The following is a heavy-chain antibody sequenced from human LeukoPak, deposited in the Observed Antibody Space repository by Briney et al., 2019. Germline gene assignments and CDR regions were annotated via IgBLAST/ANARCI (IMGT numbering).Heavy chain of an antibody. CDR2: INSDGSST. V-gene: IGHV3-74*01. CDR3: AELGITMIGGV. CDR1: GFTFSNLW. D-gene: IGHD3-10*02. Sequence: PGGSLRLSCGASGFTFSNLWMHWVRQVPGKGLVWVSRINSDGSSTSYADSVKGRFTISRDNAKNTLYLQMNSLRAEDTAVYYCAELGITMIGGVWGKGTTVTISS. J-gene: IGHJ6*04.